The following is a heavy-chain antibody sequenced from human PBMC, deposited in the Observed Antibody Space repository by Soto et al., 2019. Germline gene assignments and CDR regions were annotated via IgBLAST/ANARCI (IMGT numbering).Heavy chain of an antibody. D-gene: IGHD3-3*01. J-gene: IGHJ6*02. CDR1: GGTFSSYA. CDR3: ARAWTEYYYYGMDV. V-gene: IGHV1-69*12. Sequence: QVQLVQSGAEVKKPGSSVKVSCKASGGTFSSYAISWVRQAPGQGLEWMGGIIPIFGTANYAQKFQGRVTITADESTSTADMELSSLRSEDTAVYYCARAWTEYYYYGMDVWGQGTTVTVSS. CDR2: IIPIFGTA.